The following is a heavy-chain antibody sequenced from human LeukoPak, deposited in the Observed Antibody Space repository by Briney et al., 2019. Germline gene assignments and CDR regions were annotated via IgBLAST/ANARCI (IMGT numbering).Heavy chain of an antibody. V-gene: IGHV5-51*01. CDR1: GYSFTNYW. CDR2: IYPGDSDT. Sequence: GESLKLSCKGSGYSFTNYWIGWVRQMPGKGLEWMAIIYPGDSDTRYSPSFQGLVTLSADKSISTAYLQWSSLKASDTAMYYCARHDFTSTGRIDYWGQGTLVTVSS. D-gene: IGHD3/OR15-3a*01. CDR3: ARHDFTSTGRIDY. J-gene: IGHJ4*02.